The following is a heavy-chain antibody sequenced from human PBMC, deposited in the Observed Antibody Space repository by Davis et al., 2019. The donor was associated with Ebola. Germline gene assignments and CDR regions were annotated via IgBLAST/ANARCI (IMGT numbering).Heavy chain of an antibody. CDR3: ARGRATAAIFRDYYYYMDV. D-gene: IGHD2-2*02. CDR1: GYTFTGYY. J-gene: IGHJ6*03. Sequence: ASVKVSCKASGYTFTGYYMHWVRQAPGQGLEWMGWINPNSGGTNYAQKFQGRVTMTRDTSISTAYMELSRLRSDDTAVYYCARGRATAAIFRDYYYYMDVWGKGTTVTVSS. CDR2: INPNSGGT. V-gene: IGHV1-2*02.